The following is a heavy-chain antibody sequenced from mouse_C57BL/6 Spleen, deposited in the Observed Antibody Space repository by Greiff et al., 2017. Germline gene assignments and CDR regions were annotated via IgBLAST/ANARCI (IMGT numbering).Heavy chain of an antibody. CDR1: GYAFSSSW. Sequence: VQLQQSGPELVKPGASVKISCKASGYAFSSSWMNWVKQRPGKGLEWIGRIYPGDGDTNYNGKFKGKATVTADKSSSTAYMQLSSLTSEVSAVYFGARGGEPGLYAMDYWGQGTSVTVSS. CDR2: IYPGDGDT. V-gene: IGHV1-82*01. CDR3: ARGGEPGLYAMDY. J-gene: IGHJ4*01. D-gene: IGHD4-1*01.